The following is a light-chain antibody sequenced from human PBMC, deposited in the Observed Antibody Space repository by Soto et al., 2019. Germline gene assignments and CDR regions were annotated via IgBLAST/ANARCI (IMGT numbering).Light chain of an antibody. J-gene: IGKJ1*01. V-gene: IGKV1-5*03. CDR2: QAS. CDR1: QSISSW. Sequence: DIQMTQSRSTLSASVGDRVDITCRASQSISSWLAWYQQKPGKAPKLLIFQASSLESGVPSRFSGSGSGTEFTLTISSLQPDDFATYYCQQYNSYSRTFGQGTKVDIK. CDR3: QQYNSYSRT.